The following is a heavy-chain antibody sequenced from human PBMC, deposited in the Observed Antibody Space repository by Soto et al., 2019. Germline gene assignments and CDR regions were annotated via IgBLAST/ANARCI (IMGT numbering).Heavy chain of an antibody. CDR1: GGSISSGGYY. D-gene: IGHD3-22*01. CDR3: ARDTDYDSSGYYYPYFDY. CDR2: IYYSGST. V-gene: IGHV4-31*03. Sequence: QVQLQESGPGLVKPSQTLSLTCTVSGGSISSGGYYWSWIRQHPGKGLEWFGYIYYSGSTYYNPSLKSRVTISVDTSKNQFSLKLSSVTAADTAVYYCARDTDYDSSGYYYPYFDYWGQGTLVTVSS. J-gene: IGHJ4*02.